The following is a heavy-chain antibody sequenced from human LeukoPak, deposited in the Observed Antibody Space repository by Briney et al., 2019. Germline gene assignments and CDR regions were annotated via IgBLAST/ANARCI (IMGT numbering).Heavy chain of an antibody. D-gene: IGHD2-15*01. J-gene: IGHJ4*02. CDR3: AVGYCSGGSCPQHFDY. Sequence: SETLSLTCAVYGGSFSGYYWSWIRQPPGQGLAWIGEINHSGSTHYNPSLKSRVTISVDTSKNQFSLKLSSVTAADTAVYYRAVGYCSGGSCPQHFDYWGQGTLVTVSS. CDR1: GGSFSGYY. V-gene: IGHV4-34*01. CDR2: INHSGST.